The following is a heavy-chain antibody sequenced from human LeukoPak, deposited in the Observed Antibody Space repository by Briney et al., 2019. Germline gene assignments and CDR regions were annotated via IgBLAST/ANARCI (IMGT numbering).Heavy chain of an antibody. CDR2: IYYSGNT. J-gene: IGHJ3*02. D-gene: IGHD3-22*01. Sequence: SETLSLTCAVSGGSISTYYWTWIRQPPGKGLEWIGYIYYSGNTNYNPSLKSRVTISVDTSKNQFSLKLSSVTAADTAVYYCARGGSSGYFAFDIWGQGTMVTV. V-gene: IGHV4-59*01. CDR3: ARGGSSGYFAFDI. CDR1: GGSISTYY.